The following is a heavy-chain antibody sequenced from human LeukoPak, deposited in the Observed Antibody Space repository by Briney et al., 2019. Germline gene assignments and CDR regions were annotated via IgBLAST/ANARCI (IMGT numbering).Heavy chain of an antibody. CDR2: IKQDGSEK. CDR1: GFTFSSYA. D-gene: IGHD6-19*01. J-gene: IGHJ4*02. CDR3: ARDEWAGTVAY. Sequence: GGSLRLSCAASGFTFSSYAMSWVRQAPGKGLEWVANIKQDGSEKYYVDSVKGRFTISRDNAKNSLFLQMDSLRAEDTAVYYCARDEWAGTVAYWGQGTLVTVSS. V-gene: IGHV3-7*01.